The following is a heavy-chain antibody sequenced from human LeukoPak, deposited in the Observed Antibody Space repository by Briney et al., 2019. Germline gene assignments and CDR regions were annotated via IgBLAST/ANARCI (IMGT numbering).Heavy chain of an antibody. Sequence: SETLSLTCTVSGGSISSSSYYWGWIRQPPGKGLEWIGSIYYSGSTYYNPSLKSRVTISVDTSKNQFSLKLSSVTAADTAVYYCARGKYSSSWPFDYWGQGTLVTVSS. CDR3: ARGKYSSSWPFDY. J-gene: IGHJ4*02. CDR2: IYYSGST. CDR1: GGSISSSSYY. V-gene: IGHV4-39*07. D-gene: IGHD6-13*01.